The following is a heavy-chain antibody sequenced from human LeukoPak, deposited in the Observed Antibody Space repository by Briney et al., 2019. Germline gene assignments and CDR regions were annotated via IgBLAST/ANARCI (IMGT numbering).Heavy chain of an antibody. J-gene: IGHJ4*02. D-gene: IGHD6-13*01. CDR3: ARDFGIAAAETYFDY. V-gene: IGHV1-69*13. CDR1: GGTFSSYA. Sequence: SVKVSCKASGGTFSSYAISWVRQAPGQGLEWMGGIIPIFGTANYAQKFQGRVTITADESTSTAYMELSSLRSEDTAVYYCARDFGIAAAETYFDYWGQGTLVTVSS. CDR2: IIPIFGTA.